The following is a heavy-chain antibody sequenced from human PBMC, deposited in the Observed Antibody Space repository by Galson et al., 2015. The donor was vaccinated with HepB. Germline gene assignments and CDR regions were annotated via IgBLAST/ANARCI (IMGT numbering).Heavy chain of an antibody. CDR1: GFTFSSYG. CDR2: ISYDGSNK. V-gene: IGHV3-30*18. Sequence: SLRLSCAASGFTFSSYGMHWVRQAPGKGLEWVAVISYDGSNKYYADSVKGRFTISRDNSKNTLYLQMNSLRAEDTAVYYCAKEGGNYYDSSGYYSVHDAFDIWGQGTMVTVSS. CDR3: AKEGGNYYDSSGYYSVHDAFDI. J-gene: IGHJ3*02. D-gene: IGHD3-22*01.